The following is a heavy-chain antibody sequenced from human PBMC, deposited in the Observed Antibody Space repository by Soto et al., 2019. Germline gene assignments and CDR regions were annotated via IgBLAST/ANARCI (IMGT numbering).Heavy chain of an antibody. CDR1: GFTFSDYG. CDR3: AREKVGEMPTRACDI. CDR2: IWYDGSDK. V-gene: IGHV3-33*01. J-gene: IGHJ3*02. Sequence: QVQLVESGGGVVQPGRSLRLSCVVSGFTFSDYGMHWVRQAPGTGLEWVAIIWYDGSDKFYADSVKGRFTISRDNSENTVYLEMNSLRAENTAVYYCAREKVGEMPTRACDICGQGTMVAVSS. D-gene: IGHD3-3*01.